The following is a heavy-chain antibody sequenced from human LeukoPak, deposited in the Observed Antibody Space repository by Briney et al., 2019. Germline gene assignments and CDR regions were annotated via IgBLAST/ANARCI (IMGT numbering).Heavy chain of an antibody. CDR1: GFTFDDYA. D-gene: IGHD5-18*01. J-gene: IGHJ4*02. Sequence: PGRSLRLSCAASGFTFDDYAMSWVRQAPEKGLDWVSVISGSAHKIRYADSVKGRFTISRDNSENTVYLQMNNLRAEDTALYYCAGRVTGYSSGYVYWGQGTLVTVSS. V-gene: IGHV3-23*01. CDR3: AGRVTGYSSGYVY. CDR2: ISGSAHKI.